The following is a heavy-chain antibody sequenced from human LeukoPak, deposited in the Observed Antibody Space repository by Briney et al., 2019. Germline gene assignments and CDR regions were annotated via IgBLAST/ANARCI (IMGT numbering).Heavy chain of an antibody. V-gene: IGHV3-11*01. CDR1: GFSFSYFS. J-gene: IGHJ4*02. Sequence: GGSLRLSCAASGFSFSYFSMSWIRQAPGKGLEWVSSITTSVVYYADSVRGRLTISRDNAKNSLYLQMTSLRAEDTAVYYCARVHSSGYYLFYFDYWGQGTLVTVSS. CDR3: ARVHSSGYYLFYFDY. CDR2: ITTSVV. D-gene: IGHD3-22*01.